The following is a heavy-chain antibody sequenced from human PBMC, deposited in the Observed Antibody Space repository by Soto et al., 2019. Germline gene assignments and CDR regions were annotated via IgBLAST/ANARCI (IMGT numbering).Heavy chain of an antibody. J-gene: IGHJ4*02. Sequence: SETLSLTCTVSGGSISTYYWICIRQPPGKGLDWIGYVHYSGRATYNPSLKSRVSISVDTSKNQFSLNMSSVTAADTAVYYCARISNDYGGNGAFDYWGQGTLVTVSS. CDR2: VHYSGRA. CDR3: ARISNDYGGNGAFDY. D-gene: IGHD4-17*01. V-gene: IGHV4-59*01. CDR1: GGSISTYY.